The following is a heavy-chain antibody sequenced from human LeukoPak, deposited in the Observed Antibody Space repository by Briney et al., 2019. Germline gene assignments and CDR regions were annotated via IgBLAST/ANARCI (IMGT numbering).Heavy chain of an antibody. D-gene: IGHD6-13*01. CDR1: GGSISSSSYY. J-gene: IGHJ4*02. CDR3: ARSPYGRPSKYSSTWYHFDY. V-gene: IGHV4-39*07. Sequence: PSETLSLTCTVSGGSISSSSYYWGWIRQPPGKGLEWIGSIYYSGSTYYNPSLKSRVTISVDTSKNQFSLKLSSVTAADTAVYYCARSPYGRPSKYSSTWYHFDYWGQGTLVTVSS. CDR2: IYYSGST.